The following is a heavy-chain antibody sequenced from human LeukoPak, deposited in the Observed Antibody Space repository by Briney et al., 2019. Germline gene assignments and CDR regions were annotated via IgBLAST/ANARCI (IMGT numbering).Heavy chain of an antibody. D-gene: IGHD1-26*01. V-gene: IGHV4-34*01. CDR3: ARVGYSGSYCDY. CDR2: INHSGSA. Sequence: SETLSLTCAVSGGSFSGYYWTWIRQPPGKGLEWIGEINHSGSANYNPSLKSRVTISLDTSKNQFSLKLSSVTAADTAVYYCARVGYSGSYCDYWGQGTLVTVSS. J-gene: IGHJ4*02. CDR1: GGSFSGYY.